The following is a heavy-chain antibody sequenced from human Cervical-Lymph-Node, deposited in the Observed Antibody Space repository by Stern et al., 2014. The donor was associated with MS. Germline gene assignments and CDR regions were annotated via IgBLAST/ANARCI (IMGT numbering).Heavy chain of an antibody. CDR3: TRTARGCSTTSCLDP. Sequence: EVQLVESGGGLVQPGGSLKLSCAASGFTFSGAVLHWVRQASGKGLEWIGRIRSKAKSHATTYAASVEGRFPISRDDSKNTAYLQMNSLKTDDPAVYYCTRTARGCSTTSCLDPWGQGTLVIVS. CDR2: IRSKAKSHAT. CDR1: GFTFSGAV. J-gene: IGHJ5*02. V-gene: IGHV3-73*01. D-gene: IGHD2-2*01.